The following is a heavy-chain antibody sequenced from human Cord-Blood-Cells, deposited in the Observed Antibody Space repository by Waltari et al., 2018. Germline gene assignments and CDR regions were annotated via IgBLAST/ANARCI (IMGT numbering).Heavy chain of an antibody. CDR2: ISGSGGST. Sequence: EVQLLESGGGLVQPGGSLRLSCAGSGFTFSSYSMSWVRQGPGKGLEWVSAISGSGGSTYYADSVKGRFTISRDNSKNTLYLQMNSLRAEDTAVYYCAKDEWSPATVTSDYWGQGTLVTVSS. V-gene: IGHV3-23*01. CDR1: GFTFSSYS. J-gene: IGHJ4*02. CDR3: AKDEWSPATVTSDY. D-gene: IGHD4-4*01.